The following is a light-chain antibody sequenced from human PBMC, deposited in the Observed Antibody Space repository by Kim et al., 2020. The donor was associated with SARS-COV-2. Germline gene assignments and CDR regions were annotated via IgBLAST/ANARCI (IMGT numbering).Light chain of an antibody. CDR2: QDT. Sequence: SYELTQPPSVSVSPGQTASITCSGDKLGNKYANWYQQKPCQSPVLVICQDTKRPSGIPERFSGSNSGNTATLTISGAQSLDEADYYCQAWDSSTGWVFGGGTQLTVL. V-gene: IGLV3-1*01. J-gene: IGLJ3*02. CDR1: KLGNKY. CDR3: QAWDSSTGWV.